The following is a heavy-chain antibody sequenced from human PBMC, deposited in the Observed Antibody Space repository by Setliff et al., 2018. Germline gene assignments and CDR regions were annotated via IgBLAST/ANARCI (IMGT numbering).Heavy chain of an antibody. CDR1: GDSISNTGYY. J-gene: IGHJ5*01. V-gene: IGHV4-39*02. D-gene: IGHD4-4*01. Sequence: SETLPLTCIVAGDSISNTGYYWGWIRQPPGKGLEWIGRIYNSGTTNYNPSLKSRVTISADTSNNSFSLNLFSVTAADTAVYYCAGRDYSGGDSWGRGTLVTVSS. CDR2: IYNSGTT. CDR3: AGRDYSGGDS.